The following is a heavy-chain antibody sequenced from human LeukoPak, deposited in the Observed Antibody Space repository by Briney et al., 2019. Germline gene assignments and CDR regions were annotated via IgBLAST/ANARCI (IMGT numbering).Heavy chain of an antibody. CDR3: AKDRGRRWLQFFDAFAI. D-gene: IGHD5-24*01. J-gene: IGHJ3*02. V-gene: IGHV3-43*02. CDR1: GFSFGSYC. Sequence: GGSLRLSCAASGFSFGSYCMSWVRQAPGKGLEWVSLIRGDGGSTYYADSVKGRFTISRDNSKNSLYLQMNSLKTEDTAVYYCAKDRGRRWLQFFDAFAIWGQGTMVTVSS. CDR2: IRGDGGST.